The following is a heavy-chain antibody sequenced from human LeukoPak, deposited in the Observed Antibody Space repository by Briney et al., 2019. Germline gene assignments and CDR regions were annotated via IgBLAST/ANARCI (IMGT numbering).Heavy chain of an antibody. CDR2: ISGSGGST. CDR1: GFTFSGYW. CDR3: AKDIGSYSSSYIDY. Sequence: PGGSLRLSCAASGFTFSGYWMSWVRQAPGKGLEWVSAISGSGGSTYYADSVKGRFTISRDNSKNTLYLQMNSLRAEDTAVYYCAKDIGSYSSSYIDYWGQGTLVTVSS. D-gene: IGHD6-6*01. V-gene: IGHV3-23*01. J-gene: IGHJ4*02.